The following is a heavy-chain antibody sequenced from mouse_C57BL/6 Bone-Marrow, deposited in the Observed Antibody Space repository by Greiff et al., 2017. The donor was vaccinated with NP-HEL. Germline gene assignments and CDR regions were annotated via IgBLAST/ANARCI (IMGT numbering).Heavy chain of an antibody. V-gene: IGHV1-64*01. CDR1: GYTFTSYW. J-gene: IGHJ3*01. CDR3: ARRSYDYDGSWFAY. D-gene: IGHD2-4*01. Sequence: VQLQQPGAELVKPGASVKLSCKASGYTFTSYWMHWVKQRPGQGLAWIGMIHPNSGSTNYNEKFKSKATLTVDKSSSTAYMQLSSLTSEDSAVYYGARRSYDYDGSWFAYWGQGTLVTVSA. CDR2: IHPNSGST.